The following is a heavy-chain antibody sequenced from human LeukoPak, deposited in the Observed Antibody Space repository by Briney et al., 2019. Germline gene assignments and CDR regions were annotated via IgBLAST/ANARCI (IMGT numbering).Heavy chain of an antibody. D-gene: IGHD3-10*01. CDR2: IHYDGTNE. CDR3: VNSGFDP. J-gene: IGHJ5*02. Sequence: PGGSLRLSCAASGFTFSSYGMHWVRQAPGKGLEWVAFIHYDGTNEYYADSVKGRFTISRDNFKNTLYLQMNSPRVEDTALYYCVNSGFDPWGQGTLVTVSS. V-gene: IGHV3-30*02. CDR1: GFTFSSYG.